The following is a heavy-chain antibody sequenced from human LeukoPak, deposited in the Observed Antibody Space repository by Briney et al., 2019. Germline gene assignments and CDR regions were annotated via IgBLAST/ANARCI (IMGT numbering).Heavy chain of an antibody. D-gene: IGHD4-17*01. J-gene: IGHJ4*02. V-gene: IGHV3-23*01. Sequence: PGGSLRLSCAASGFTFSSFPMSWVRQAPGKGLYWVSGISGSGGSTYYADSVKGRFTISRDNSKNTLYLHMNSLRAEDTAVYYCARDGDFEKPFFDYWGQGTLVTVSS. CDR2: ISGSGGST. CDR3: ARDGDFEKPFFDY. CDR1: GFTFSSFP.